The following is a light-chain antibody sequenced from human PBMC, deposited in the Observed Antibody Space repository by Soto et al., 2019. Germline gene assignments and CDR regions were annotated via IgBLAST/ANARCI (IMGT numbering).Light chain of an antibody. V-gene: IGKV1-9*01. CDR2: AAS. CDR1: QGIDNY. Sequence: IQLTQSPSSLSASVGDRVTITCRAIQGIDNYLAWYQQKPGKAPKLLIYAASTLQSGVPSRFSGIGSGTDFTLTISSLQPEDLATYSCQHLSGFPWTFGQGTKVEIK. CDR3: QHLSGFPWT. J-gene: IGKJ1*01.